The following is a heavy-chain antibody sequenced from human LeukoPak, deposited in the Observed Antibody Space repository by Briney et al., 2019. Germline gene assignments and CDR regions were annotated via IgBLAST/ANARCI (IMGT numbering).Heavy chain of an antibody. V-gene: IGHV4-4*07. CDR1: GGSISSYY. D-gene: IGHD6-25*01. Sequence: PSETLSLTCTVSGGSISSYYWSWIRQPAGKGLEWIGCIYTSGSTNYNPSLKSRVTMSVDTSKNQFSLKLSSVTAADTAVYYCARPSHSGYLDGGAFDIWGQGTMVTVSS. CDR2: IYTSGST. J-gene: IGHJ3*02. CDR3: ARPSHSGYLDGGAFDI.